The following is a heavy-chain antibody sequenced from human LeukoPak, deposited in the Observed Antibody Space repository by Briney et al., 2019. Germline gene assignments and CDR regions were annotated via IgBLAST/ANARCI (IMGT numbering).Heavy chain of an antibody. CDR3: ARATPRYCTNGVCYIVPPTFDP. J-gene: IGHJ5*02. V-gene: IGHV4-59*01. CDR1: GGSISSYY. CDR2: IYYSGST. D-gene: IGHD2-8*01. Sequence: PSETLSLTCTVSGGSISSYYWSWIRQPPGKGLEWIGYIYYSGSTNYNPSLKSRVTISVDTSKNQFSLKLSSVTAADTAVYYCARATPRYCTNGVCYIVPPTFDPWGQGTLVTVSS.